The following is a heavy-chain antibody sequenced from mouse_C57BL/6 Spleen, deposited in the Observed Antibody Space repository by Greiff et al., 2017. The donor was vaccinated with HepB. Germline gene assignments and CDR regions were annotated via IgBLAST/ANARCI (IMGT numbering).Heavy chain of an antibody. V-gene: IGHV1-80*01. CDR2: IYPGDGDT. CDR1: GYAFSSYW. CDR3: ARSPYGYDGDFDY. Sequence: VQLQQSGAELVKPGASVKISCKASGYAFSSYWMNWVKQRPGKGLEWIGQIYPGDGDTNYNGKFKGKATLTADKSSSTAYMQLSSLTSEDSAVYFCARSPYGYDGDFDYWGQGTTLTVSS. J-gene: IGHJ2*01. D-gene: IGHD2-2*01.